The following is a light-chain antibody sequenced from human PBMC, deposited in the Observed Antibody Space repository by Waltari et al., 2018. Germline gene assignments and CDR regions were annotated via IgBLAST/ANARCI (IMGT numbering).Light chain of an antibody. V-gene: IGKV1-5*03. CDR1: QSIDNW. CDR2: KAS. CDR3: QQYDNSLT. J-gene: IGKJ1*01. Sequence: DIQMTQSPSTLSASVGDRVSMNCRTSQSIDNWLAWYPQKPGKAPKLLIAKASRLESGVPSRFSVSGSGTEFNLTITTLHPADFATYYCQQYDNSLTFGQGTKVEIK.